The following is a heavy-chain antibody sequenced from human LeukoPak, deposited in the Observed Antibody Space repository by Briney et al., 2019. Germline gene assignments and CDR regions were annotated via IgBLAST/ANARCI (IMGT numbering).Heavy chain of an antibody. J-gene: IGHJ5*02. CDR3: AKDPDGLWS. CDR2: IWYDGFNK. CDR1: GFTFSSYV. D-gene: IGHD4/OR15-4a*01. V-gene: IGHV3-33*06. Sequence: GGSLRLSCAASGFTFSSYVMHWVRQAPGKGLEWVAVIWYDGFNKYYADSVKGRFTISRDNSKNTLYLQMNSLRAEDTAVYYCAKDPDGLWSWGQGTLVTVSS.